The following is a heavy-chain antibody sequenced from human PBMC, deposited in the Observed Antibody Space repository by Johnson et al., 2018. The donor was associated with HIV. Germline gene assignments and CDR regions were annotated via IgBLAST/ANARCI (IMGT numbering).Heavy chain of an antibody. Sequence: QLVESGGGLVQPGRSLRLSCAASGFTFDDYAMHWVRQAPGKGLEWVSGISWNSGSIGYADSVKGRFSISRDNAKNSLYLQMNSLRAEDTALYYCAKDPRSGPPVRGAFDIWGQGTMVTVSS. V-gene: IGHV3-9*01. CDR2: ISWNSGSI. J-gene: IGHJ3*02. CDR1: GFTFDDYA. D-gene: IGHD3-3*01. CDR3: AKDPRSGPPVRGAFDI.